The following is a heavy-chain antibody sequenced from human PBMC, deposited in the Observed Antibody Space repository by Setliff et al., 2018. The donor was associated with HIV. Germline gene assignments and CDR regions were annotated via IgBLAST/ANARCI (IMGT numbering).Heavy chain of an antibody. CDR3: AKDRGQGYSGYYGCDS. D-gene: IGHD5-12*01. Sequence: GGSLRLSCEASGFYSRGYAMHWVRQAPGKGLEWVAVIYFDGSDRSYADSVKGRFTISRDNSKNTVYLEMNSLRGDDTAVYFCAKDRGQGYSGYYGCDSWGQGTLVTVSS. CDR2: IYFDGSDR. CDR1: GFYSRGYA. J-gene: IGHJ5*02. V-gene: IGHV3-30*04.